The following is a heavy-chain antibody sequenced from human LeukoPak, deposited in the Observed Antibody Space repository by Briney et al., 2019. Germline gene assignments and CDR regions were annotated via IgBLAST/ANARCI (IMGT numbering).Heavy chain of an antibody. D-gene: IGHD3-9*01. V-gene: IGHV3-15*01. CDR3: TTEPSGDILTGYLT. CDR2: IKSKTDGGTT. Sequence: PGGSLRLSCGASGFTFSNAWMSWVRQAPGKGLEWVGRIKSKTDGGTTDYAAPVKGRFTISRDDSKNTLYLQMNSLKTEDTAVYYCTTEPSGDILTGYLTWGQGTLVTVSS. CDR1: GFTFSNAW. J-gene: IGHJ4*02.